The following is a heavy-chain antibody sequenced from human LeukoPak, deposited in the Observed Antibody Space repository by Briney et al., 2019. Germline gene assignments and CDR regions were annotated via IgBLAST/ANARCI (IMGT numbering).Heavy chain of an antibody. Sequence: SETLSLTCAVSGASISSSIHDWGWVRQPPGKGLEWIGSVYYSGGTYYNPSLKSRVTISVDTSKNQFSLKLSSVTAADTAVYYCARDADDSSGYLPLYWGQGTLVTVSS. V-gene: IGHV4-39*07. J-gene: IGHJ4*02. CDR2: VYYSGGT. CDR1: GASISSSIHD. D-gene: IGHD3-22*01. CDR3: ARDADDSSGYLPLY.